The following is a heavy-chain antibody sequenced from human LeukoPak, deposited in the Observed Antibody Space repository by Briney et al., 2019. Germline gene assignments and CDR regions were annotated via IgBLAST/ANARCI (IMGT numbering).Heavy chain of an antibody. D-gene: IGHD6-13*01. V-gene: IGHV4-59*01. J-gene: IGHJ4*02. CDR3: ARLEAAGTSGFDY. Sequence: SETLSLTCTVSGGSISSYYWSWIRQPPGKGLEWIGYIYYSGSTNYNPSLKSRVTISVDTSKNQFSLKLSSVTAADTAVYYCARLEAAGTSGFDYWGQGTLVTVSS. CDR1: GGSISSYY. CDR2: IYYSGST.